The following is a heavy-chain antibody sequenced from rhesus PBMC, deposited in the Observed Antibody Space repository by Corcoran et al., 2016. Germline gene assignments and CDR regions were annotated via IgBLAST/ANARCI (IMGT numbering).Heavy chain of an antibody. CDR1: GGSISSGYYY. CDR2: ITYSGST. J-gene: IGHJ4*01. CDR3: ARYGFYSGSPFYY. Sequence: QVQLQESGPGLVKPSEPLFLTCAVSGGSISSGYYYWSWIRQPPGKGLEWIGYITYSGSTSPHPSLKRQVTISRATPKHQFSLKLGSGTAADTAVYYCARYGFYSGSPFYYWGQGVLVTVSS. V-gene: IGHV4-122*02. D-gene: IGHD3-16*01.